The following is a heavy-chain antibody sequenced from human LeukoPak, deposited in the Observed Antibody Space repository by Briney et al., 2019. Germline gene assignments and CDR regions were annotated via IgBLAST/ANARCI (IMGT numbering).Heavy chain of an antibody. CDR2: INPNSGGT. CDR1: GHTFTGYY. D-gene: IGHD3-3*01. Sequence: ASVKVSCKASGHTFTGYYMHWVRQAPGQGLEWMGWINPNSGGTNYAQKFQGRVTMTRDTSISTAYMELSRLRSDDTAVYYCARDGGPYYDFWSGYPMDYYYYMDVWGKGTTVTVSS. CDR3: ARDGGPYYDFWSGYPMDYYYYMDV. V-gene: IGHV1-2*02. J-gene: IGHJ6*03.